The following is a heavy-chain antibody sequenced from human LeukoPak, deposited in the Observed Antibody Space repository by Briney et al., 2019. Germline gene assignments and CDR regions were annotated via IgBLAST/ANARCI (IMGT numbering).Heavy chain of an antibody. Sequence: PGGSLRLSCAASGFIFSSYWMSWVRQAPGKGLEWVANIKQDGSEKYYVDSVKGRFTISRDNAKNSLYLQMNSLRAEDTAVYYCARGTPTTRDFDYWGQGTLVTVSS. CDR3: ARGTPTTRDFDY. V-gene: IGHV3-7*01. J-gene: IGHJ4*02. D-gene: IGHD4-11*01. CDR1: GFIFSSYW. CDR2: IKQDGSEK.